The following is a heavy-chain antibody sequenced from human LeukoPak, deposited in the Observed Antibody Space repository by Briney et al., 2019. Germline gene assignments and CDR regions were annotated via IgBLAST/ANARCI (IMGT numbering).Heavy chain of an antibody. J-gene: IGHJ6*03. CDR1: GFTFSSYA. V-gene: IGHV3-30-3*01. Sequence: GGSLRLSCAASGFTFSSYAMHWVRQAPGKGLEWVAVISYDGSNKYYADSVKGRFTISRDNSKNTLYLQMNSLRAEDTAVYYCARATPPAAEVPSEITEYYYYMDVWGKGTTVTVSS. D-gene: IGHD6-13*01. CDR3: ARATPPAAEVPSEITEYYYYMDV. CDR2: ISYDGSNK.